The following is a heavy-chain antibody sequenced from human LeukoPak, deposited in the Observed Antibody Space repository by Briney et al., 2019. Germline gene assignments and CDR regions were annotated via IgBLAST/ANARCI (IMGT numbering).Heavy chain of an antibody. CDR2: IHYDGSNK. Sequence: PGGSLRLSCAASGFTFSNFGMHWVRQAPGTGLEWVAFIHYDGSNKYYADSVKGRFTISRDNAKKSLYLQMNSLRIEDTALYYCAKDGMGGNPRGVFDIWGRGTMVTVSS. CDR3: AKDGMGGNPRGVFDI. CDR1: GFTFSNFG. D-gene: IGHD4-23*01. J-gene: IGHJ3*02. V-gene: IGHV3-30*02.